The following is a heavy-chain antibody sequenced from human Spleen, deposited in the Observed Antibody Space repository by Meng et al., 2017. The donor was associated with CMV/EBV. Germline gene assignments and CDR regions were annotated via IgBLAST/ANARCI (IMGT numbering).Heavy chain of an antibody. Sequence: ASVKVSCKASGYTFTGHGYYVHWVRQAPGQGLEWMGWISAYNGNTNYAQKLQGRVTMTTDTSTSTAYMELRSLRSDDTAVYYCARGRKESGWYYFDSWGQGILVTVSS. V-gene: IGHV1-18*04. CDR2: ISAYNGNT. J-gene: IGHJ4*02. D-gene: IGHD6-19*01. CDR1: GYTFTGHGYY. CDR3: ARGRKESGWYYFDS.